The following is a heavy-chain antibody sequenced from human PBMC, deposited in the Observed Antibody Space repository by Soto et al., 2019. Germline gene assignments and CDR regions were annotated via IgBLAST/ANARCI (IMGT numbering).Heavy chain of an antibody. J-gene: IGHJ4*02. D-gene: IGHD4-4*01. Sequence: GESLKISCKGSGYSFTSYWIGWVRQMPGKGLEWMGIIYPGDSDTRYSPSFQGQVTISADKSISTAYLQWSSLKASDTAMYYCARLGVTNSHPPPYYFDYWGQGTLVTVSS. V-gene: IGHV5-51*01. CDR2: IYPGDSDT. CDR3: ARLGVTNSHPPPYYFDY. CDR1: GYSFTSYW.